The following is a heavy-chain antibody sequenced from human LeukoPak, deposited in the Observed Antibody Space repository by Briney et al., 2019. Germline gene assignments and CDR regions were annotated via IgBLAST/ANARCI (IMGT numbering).Heavy chain of an antibody. D-gene: IGHD3-9*01. V-gene: IGHV1-2*02. J-gene: IGHJ5*02. CDR2: INPNSGGT. Sequence: ASVKVSCKASGYTFTGYYMRWVRQAPGQGLEWMGWINPNSGGTNYAQKFQGRVTMTRDTSISTAYMELSRLRSDDTAVYYCARRIRHYDILTGYISWFDPWGQGTLVTVSS. CDR3: ARRIRHYDILTGYISWFDP. CDR1: GYTFTGYY.